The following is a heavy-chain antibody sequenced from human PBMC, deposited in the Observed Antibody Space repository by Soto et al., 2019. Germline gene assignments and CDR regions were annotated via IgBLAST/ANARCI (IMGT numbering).Heavy chain of an antibody. Sequence: QVRLVQSEAEVRKSGASVKVSCKASGYIFATYGFTWVRQAPGQGLEWMGWISGYNDNIKYAEKFQGRVTLTTDASTSSAYMELRSLRSDDTAVYYCARDWATSNGLNFDYWGQGTLVTVSS. D-gene: IGHD2-8*01. J-gene: IGHJ4*02. V-gene: IGHV1-18*01. CDR2: ISGYNDNI. CDR3: ARDWATSNGLNFDY. CDR1: GYIFATYG.